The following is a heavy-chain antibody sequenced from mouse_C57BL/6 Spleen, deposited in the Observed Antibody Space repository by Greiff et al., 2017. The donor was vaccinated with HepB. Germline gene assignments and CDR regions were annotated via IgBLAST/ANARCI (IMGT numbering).Heavy chain of an antibody. D-gene: IGHD2-5*01. Sequence: EVKLMESGGGLVKPGGSLKLSCAASGFTFSSYAMSWVRQTPEKRLEWVATISDGGSYTYYPDNVKGRFTISRDNAKNNLYLQMSQLKSEDTAMYSCSSDRTYYSNYVNFDVWGTGTTVTVSS. V-gene: IGHV5-4*03. CDR1: GFTFSSYA. CDR2: ISDGGSYT. CDR3: SSDRTYYSNYVNFDV. J-gene: IGHJ1*03.